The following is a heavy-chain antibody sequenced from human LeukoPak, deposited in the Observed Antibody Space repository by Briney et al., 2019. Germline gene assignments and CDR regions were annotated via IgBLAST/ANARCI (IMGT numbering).Heavy chain of an antibody. J-gene: IGHJ4*02. CDR2: ISGSGGST. D-gene: IGHD4-17*01. CDR3: AKDPYEGDYGDYAMLGFFDY. Sequence: GGSLRLSCAASGFTFSSYAMSWVRQAPGKGLEWVSAISGSGGSTYYADSVKGRFTISRDNSKNTLYLQMNSLRAEDTAVYYCAKDPYEGDYGDYAMLGFFDYWGQGTLVTVSS. V-gene: IGHV3-23*01. CDR1: GFTFSSYA.